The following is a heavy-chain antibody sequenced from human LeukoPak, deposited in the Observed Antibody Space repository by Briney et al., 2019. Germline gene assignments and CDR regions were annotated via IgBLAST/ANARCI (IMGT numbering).Heavy chain of an antibody. J-gene: IGHJ6*03. V-gene: IGHV4-34*01. CDR2: INHSGST. Sequence: SETLSLTCAVYGGSFSGYYWSWIRQHPGKGLEWIGEINHSGSTNYNPSLKSRVTISVDTSKNQFSLKLSSVTAADTAVYYCAGVSRDGYNFYYYYMDVWGKGTTVTVSS. CDR1: GGSFSGYY. CDR3: AGVSRDGYNFYYYYMDV. D-gene: IGHD5-24*01.